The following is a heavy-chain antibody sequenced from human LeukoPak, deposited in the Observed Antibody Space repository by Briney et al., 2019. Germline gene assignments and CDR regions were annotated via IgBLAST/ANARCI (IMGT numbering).Heavy chain of an antibody. Sequence: SETLSLTCAVYGGSFSGYYWSWIRQPPGKGLEWIGEINHSGSTNYNPSLKSRVTISVDTSTNQFSLKLSSVTAADTAVYYCARVEGAGYCSGGSCYSGLENWFDPWGQGTLVTVSS. J-gene: IGHJ5*02. D-gene: IGHD2-15*01. CDR1: GGSFSGYY. CDR3: ARVEGAGYCSGGSCYSGLENWFDP. CDR2: INHSGST. V-gene: IGHV4-34*01.